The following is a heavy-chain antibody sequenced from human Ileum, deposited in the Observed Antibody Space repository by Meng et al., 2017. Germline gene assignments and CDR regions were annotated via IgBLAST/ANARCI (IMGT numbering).Heavy chain of an antibody. J-gene: IGHJ4*02. V-gene: IGHV4-61*01. CDR1: RCAVSSSHYP. CDR2: AST. CDR3: ARDHWGSLVY. D-gene: IGHD7-27*01. Sequence: QRSCSGLVRPSETCSLTRACSRCAVSSSHYPWGWIRQPPGKGLEWIGYASTNYKPSLKSLVTISVATSKTQFSLKLTSVTAADTAVYYCARDHWGSLVYWGQGVLVTVSS.